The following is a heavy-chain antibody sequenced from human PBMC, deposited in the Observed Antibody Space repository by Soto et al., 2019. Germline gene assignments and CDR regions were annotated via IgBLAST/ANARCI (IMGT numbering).Heavy chain of an antibody. D-gene: IGHD4-17*01. CDR1: GYTFTSYA. J-gene: IGHJ4*02. CDR3: ARFTVTTAAFDY. Sequence: QVQLVQSGAEVKKPGASVKVSCKASGYTFTSYAMHWVRQAPGQRLEWMGWINAGNGNTKYSQKFQGRVTITRDTSASTAYMELSSLRSEDTAVSYCARFTVTTAAFDYWGQGTLVTVSS. CDR2: INAGNGNT. V-gene: IGHV1-3*01.